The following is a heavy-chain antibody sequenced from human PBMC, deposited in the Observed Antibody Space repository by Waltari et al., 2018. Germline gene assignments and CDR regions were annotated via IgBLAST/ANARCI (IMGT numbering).Heavy chain of an antibody. V-gene: IGHV2-5*01. CDR1: GFSLSTSGVG. D-gene: IGHD1-1*01. CDR3: SHRRWDWNLPFDP. J-gene: IGHJ5*01. CDR2: IYWNDDK. Sequence: QITLKESGPTLVKPTQTLTLTCTFSGFSLSTSGVGVGWIRQPPGKALEWLALIYWNDDKRYSPSLKSQLNNTKDTSKNPVVLNNTKQGPVDTAKYFRSHRRWDWNLPFDPWGQGTLGT.